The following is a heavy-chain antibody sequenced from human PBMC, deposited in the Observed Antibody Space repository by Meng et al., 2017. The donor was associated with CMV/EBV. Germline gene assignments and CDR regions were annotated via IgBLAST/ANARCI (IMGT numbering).Heavy chain of an antibody. J-gene: IGHJ6*02. CDR1: GFTFSSYW. V-gene: IGHV3-7*01. CDR3: ASDCSSTSCSYYYYGMDV. Sequence: GESLKISCAASGFTFSSYWMSWVRQAPGKGLEWVANIKQDGSEKYYVDSVKGRFTISRDNAKNSLYLQMNSLRAEDTAVYYCASDCSSTSCSYYYYGMDVWGQGTTVTVSS. CDR2: IKQDGSEK. D-gene: IGHD2-2*01.